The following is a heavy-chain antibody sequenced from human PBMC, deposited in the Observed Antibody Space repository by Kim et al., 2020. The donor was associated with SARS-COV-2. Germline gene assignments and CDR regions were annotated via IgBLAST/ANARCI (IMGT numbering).Heavy chain of an antibody. J-gene: IGHJ4*02. CDR3: TSIFEY. V-gene: IGHV3-74*01. CDR2: EGGSG. Sequence: EGGSGYYADSVKGRFTTSRDNANNMVYLQMNSLRVDDTAIYYCTSIFEYWGQGALVTVSS. D-gene: IGHD3-3*02.